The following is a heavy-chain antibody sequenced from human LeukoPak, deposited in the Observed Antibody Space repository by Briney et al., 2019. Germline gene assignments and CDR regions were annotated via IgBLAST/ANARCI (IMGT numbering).Heavy chain of an antibody. CDR2: INSDGSST. Sequence: QPGGSLRLSCVASGFTFSTYWMHWVRQAPGEGLVWVSCINSDGSSTRYADSVKGRFTISRDNAKNTLFLQMNSLRAEDTAVYYCARDSPYSDYLIGGAFNIWGQGTMVTVSS. CDR1: GFTFSTYW. D-gene: IGHD4-11*01. J-gene: IGHJ3*02. CDR3: ARDSPYSDYLIGGAFNI. V-gene: IGHV3-74*01.